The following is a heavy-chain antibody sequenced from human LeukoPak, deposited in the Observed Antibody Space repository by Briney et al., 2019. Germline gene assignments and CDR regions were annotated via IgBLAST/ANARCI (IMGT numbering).Heavy chain of an antibody. Sequence: GGSLRLSCAASGFTVSSNYMSWVRQAPGKGLEWVSVIYSGGSTYYADSVKGRFTISRDNSKNTLYLQMNSLRAEDTAVYYCARDRGYGDYAYYFDYWGQGTLVTVSS. D-gene: IGHD4-17*01. CDR3: ARDRGYGDYAYYFDY. J-gene: IGHJ4*02. CDR1: GFTVSSNY. V-gene: IGHV3-66*01. CDR2: IYSGGST.